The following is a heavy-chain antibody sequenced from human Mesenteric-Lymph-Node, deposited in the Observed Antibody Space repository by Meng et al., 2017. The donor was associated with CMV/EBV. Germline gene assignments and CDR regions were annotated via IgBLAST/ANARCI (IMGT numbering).Heavy chain of an antibody. CDR3: ARHQRWLKSEGGFNY. V-gene: IGHV4-34*01. D-gene: IGHD4-23*01. J-gene: IGHJ4*02. CDR1: GGSFSGYY. CDR2: INHSGST. Sequence: QGQLQQWGGGLLKPSGTLSLTCAVYGGSFSGYYWSWIRQPPGKGLEWIGEINHSGSTNYNPSLKSRVTISVDTSKNQFSLKLSSVTAADTAVYYCARHQRWLKSEGGFNYWGQGTLVTVSS.